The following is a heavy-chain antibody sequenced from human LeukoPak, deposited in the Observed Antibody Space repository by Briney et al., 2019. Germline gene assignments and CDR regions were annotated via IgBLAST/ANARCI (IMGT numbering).Heavy chain of an antibody. CDR3: ANIVVRGWDV. CDR1: GFTFSSYG. CDR2: IRYDGSNK. V-gene: IGHV3-30*02. D-gene: IGHD2-2*01. Sequence: GGSLRLSCAASGFTFSSYGMHWVRQAPGKGLEWVAFIRYDGSNKYYADSVKGRFTIYRGNSKNTLYLQMNSLRAEDTAVYYCANIVVRGWDVWGKGTTVTVSS. J-gene: IGHJ6*04.